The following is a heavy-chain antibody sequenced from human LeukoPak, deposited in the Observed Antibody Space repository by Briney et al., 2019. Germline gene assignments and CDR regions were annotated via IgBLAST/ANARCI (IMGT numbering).Heavy chain of an antibody. V-gene: IGHV4-39*01. J-gene: IGHJ4*02. CDR2: FHYSGST. Sequence: SETLSLTCSVSGGSVSSSSYYWGWVRQPPGKGLEWIGSFHYSGSTYYNPSLKSRVTISGDTSKNQFSLKLRSVTAADTAVYYCASLVVVVVTASEIDYWGQGTLVTVSS. D-gene: IGHD2-21*02. CDR3: ASLVVVVVTASEIDY. CDR1: GGSVSSSSYY.